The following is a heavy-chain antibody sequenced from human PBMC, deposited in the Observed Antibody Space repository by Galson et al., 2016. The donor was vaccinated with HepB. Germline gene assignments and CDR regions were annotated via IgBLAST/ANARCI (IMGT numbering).Heavy chain of an antibody. D-gene: IGHD5-18*01. CDR3: ARESVAELDTAMIYYYYFYYMDV. CDR1: GGSISSSDYY. Sequence: SETLSLTCTVSGGSISSSDYYWGWIRQPPGKGLEWIGSIYYSGTTFYNLSLKSRVTISLDASKNQFSLKLNSVTAADTAVYYCARESVAELDTAMIYYYYFYYMDVWGKGTTVTVSS. V-gene: IGHV4-39*07. J-gene: IGHJ6*03. CDR2: IYYSGTT.